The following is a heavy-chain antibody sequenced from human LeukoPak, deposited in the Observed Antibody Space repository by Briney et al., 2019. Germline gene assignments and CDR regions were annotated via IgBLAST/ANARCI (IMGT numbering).Heavy chain of an antibody. Sequence: PGKSLRLSCAASGFIFNSYAMHWVRQAPGKGLEWVAAISYDGTNKYYADSVKGRFTISRDNSKNTLYLQMNSLRAEDTAVYYCAKDHGSWYLGWFDPWGQGTLVTVSS. J-gene: IGHJ5*02. D-gene: IGHD6-13*01. V-gene: IGHV3-30*04. CDR3: AKDHGSWYLGWFDP. CDR1: GFIFNSYA. CDR2: ISYDGTNK.